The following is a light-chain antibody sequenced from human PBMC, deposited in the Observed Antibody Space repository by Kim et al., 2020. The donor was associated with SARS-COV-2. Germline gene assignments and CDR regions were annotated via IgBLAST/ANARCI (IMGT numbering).Light chain of an antibody. V-gene: IGKV3-20*01. CDR2: DAS. CDR3: QQYSSSRGT. Sequence: SPGGRATLSCRASQSVTSSYLAWYQHKPGQAPRLLIYDASSRATGIADRFSGSGSGTDFTLTISRLEPEDYAVYYCQQYSSSRGTFGGGTKVDIK. CDR1: QSVTSSY. J-gene: IGKJ4*01.